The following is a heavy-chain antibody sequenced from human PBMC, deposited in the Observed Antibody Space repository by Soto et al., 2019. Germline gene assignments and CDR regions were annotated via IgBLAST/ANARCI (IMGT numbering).Heavy chain of an antibody. V-gene: IGHV3-11*06. Sequence: QVQLVQSGGGFVKPGASLRLSCAASGFTFTDYYMTWYRQTPGKGLECVSYISPNSRVTVYADSVKGRFTISRDNAKNSVNLQMDSLTADDTAMYYCTRDPRRAAFWGQGTLVIVSS. CDR3: TRDPRRAAF. J-gene: IGHJ4*02. CDR2: ISPNSRVT. CDR1: GFTFTDYY. D-gene: IGHD6-13*01.